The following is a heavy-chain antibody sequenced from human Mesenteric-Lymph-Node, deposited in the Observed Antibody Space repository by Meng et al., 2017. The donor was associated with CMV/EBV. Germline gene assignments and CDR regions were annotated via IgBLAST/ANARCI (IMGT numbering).Heavy chain of an antibody. CDR3: VREIIPNGFWGGWFDR. J-gene: IGHJ5*02. V-gene: IGHV3-53*01. CDR1: GLTVSSNY. CDR2: FYIGGET. Sequence: GGSLRLSCAASGLTVSSNYMSWVRQAPGKGPEWVSVFYIGGETYYADSVKGRFTISRDSSRNTLYLHMDDLRVDDTAVYYCVREIIPNGFWGGWFDRWGQGTLVTVSS. D-gene: IGHD3/OR15-3a*01.